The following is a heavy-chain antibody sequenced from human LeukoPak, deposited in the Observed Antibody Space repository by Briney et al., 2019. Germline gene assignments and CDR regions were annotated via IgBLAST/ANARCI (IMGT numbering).Heavy chain of an antibody. Sequence: GGSLRLSCAASGFTFSSYGMHWVRQAPGKGLEWVAFIRYDGSNKYYADSVKGRFTISRDNSKNTLYLQMNSLRAEDTAVYYCAIDLLEWLSLEDASDIWGQGTMVTVSS. CDR3: AIDLLEWLSLEDASDI. CDR1: GFTFSSYG. D-gene: IGHD3-3*01. J-gene: IGHJ3*02. CDR2: IRYDGSNK. V-gene: IGHV3-30*02.